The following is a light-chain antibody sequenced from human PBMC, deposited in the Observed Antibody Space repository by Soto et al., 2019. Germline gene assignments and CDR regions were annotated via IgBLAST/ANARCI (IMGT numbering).Light chain of an antibody. CDR1: NIATER. V-gene: IGLV3-21*02. Sequence: SYELTQPPSVSVAAGQTATITCWGDNIATERVHWYQQKPGQAPAVVVYDDSDRPSGIPERFSGSNSDNTATLTISRVDDGDEADYYCQVWDIKTDQYVFGTGTKVTVL. CDR3: QVWDIKTDQYV. CDR2: DDS. J-gene: IGLJ1*01.